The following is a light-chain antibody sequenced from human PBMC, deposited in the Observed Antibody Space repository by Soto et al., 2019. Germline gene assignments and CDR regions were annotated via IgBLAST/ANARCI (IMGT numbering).Light chain of an antibody. Sequence: DIRMTQSPSTLSASVGDRVTITCRASQTISSWLAWYQQKPGKAPKLLIYKASTLETGVPSRFSGSGSGTEFTLTISSLQPDDFATYYCQQYHSYSATFGQGTKLEIK. CDR1: QTISSW. CDR3: QQYHSYSAT. CDR2: KAS. J-gene: IGKJ2*01. V-gene: IGKV1-5*03.